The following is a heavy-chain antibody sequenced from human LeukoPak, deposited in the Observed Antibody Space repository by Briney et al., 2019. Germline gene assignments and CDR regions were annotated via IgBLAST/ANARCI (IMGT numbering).Heavy chain of an antibody. D-gene: IGHD6-13*01. CDR3: ARGIAAAGTRTGFDY. J-gene: IGHJ4*02. Sequence: GGSLRLSCAASGFTFSSYAMNWVRQAPGKGLEWVSYISSSGSTIYYADSVKGRFTISRDNAKNSLYLQMNSLRAEDTAVYYCARGIAAAGTRTGFDYWGQGTLVTVSS. CDR2: ISSSGSTI. V-gene: IGHV3-48*04. CDR1: GFTFSSYA.